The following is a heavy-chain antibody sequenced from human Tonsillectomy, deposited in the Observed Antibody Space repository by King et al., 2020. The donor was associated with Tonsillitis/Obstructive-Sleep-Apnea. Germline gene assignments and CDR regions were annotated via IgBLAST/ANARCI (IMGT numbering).Heavy chain of an antibody. CDR3: ARGVKLELLAAAFDY. CDR2: IYYSGST. CDR1: GGSISSYY. D-gene: IGHD1-7*01. J-gene: IGHJ4*02. Sequence: VQLQESGPGLVKPSETLSLTCTVSGGSISSYYWSWIRQPPGKGLEWIGYIYYSGSTNYNPSLKSRVTISVDTSKNQFSLKLSPVTAADTAVYYCARGVKLELLAAAFDYWGQGTLVTVSS. V-gene: IGHV4-59*08.